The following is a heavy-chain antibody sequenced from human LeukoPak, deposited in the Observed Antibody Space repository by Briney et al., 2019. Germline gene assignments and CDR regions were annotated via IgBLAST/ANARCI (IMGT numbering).Heavy chain of an antibody. Sequence: ASVKVSCKASGYTSTSYGISWVRQAPGQGLEWMGWISAYNGNTNYAQKLQGRVTMTTDTSTSTAYMELRSLRSDDTAVYYCVRDYLYCSSTSCYAYYYGMDVWGQGTTVTVSS. D-gene: IGHD2-2*01. J-gene: IGHJ6*02. CDR1: GYTSTSYG. V-gene: IGHV1-18*01. CDR3: VRDYLYCSSTSCYAYYYGMDV. CDR2: ISAYNGNT.